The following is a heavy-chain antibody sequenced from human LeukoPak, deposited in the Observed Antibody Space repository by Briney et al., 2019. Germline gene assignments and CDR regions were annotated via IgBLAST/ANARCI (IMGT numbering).Heavy chain of an antibody. V-gene: IGHV1-69*05. D-gene: IGHD2-2*01. CDR1: GGTFGSYA. CDR2: LIPIFGTA. J-gene: IGHJ5*02. Sequence: SVKVSCKASGGTFGSYAISWVRQAPGQGLEWMGRLIPIFGTANYAQKFQGRVTITTDESTSTAYMELSSLRSEDTAVYYCARDRREYHDEQTNWFDPWGQGTLVTVSS. CDR3: ARDRREYHDEQTNWFDP.